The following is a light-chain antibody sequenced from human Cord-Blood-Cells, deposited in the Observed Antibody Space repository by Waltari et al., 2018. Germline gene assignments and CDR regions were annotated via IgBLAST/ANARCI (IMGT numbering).Light chain of an antibody. V-gene: IGLV2-14*01. CDR3: SSYTSSSTLV. J-gene: IGLJ2*01. CDR1: SSDVGGYNY. CDR2: DVS. Sequence: QSALTQPASVSGSPGQSITISCTGTSSDVGGYNYVSWYQQHPGKAPKLMIYDVSNRPSGVSNLFSGSKSGNTASLTISGLQAGDEADYYCSSYTSSSTLVFGGGTKLTVL.